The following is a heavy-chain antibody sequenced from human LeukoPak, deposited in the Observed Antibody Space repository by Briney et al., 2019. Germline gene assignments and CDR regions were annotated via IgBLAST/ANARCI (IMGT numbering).Heavy chain of an antibody. CDR2: ISGSGGST. CDR1: GFTFSSYA. Sequence: GGSLRLSCAASGFTFSSYAMSWVRQAPGKGLEWVSAISGSGGSTYYADSVKGRFTISRDNSKNTLYLQMNSLKTEDTAVYYCTTEGYCSGGSCYGIYYFDYWGQGTLVTVSS. D-gene: IGHD2-15*01. V-gene: IGHV3-23*01. J-gene: IGHJ4*02. CDR3: TTEGYCSGGSCYGIYYFDY.